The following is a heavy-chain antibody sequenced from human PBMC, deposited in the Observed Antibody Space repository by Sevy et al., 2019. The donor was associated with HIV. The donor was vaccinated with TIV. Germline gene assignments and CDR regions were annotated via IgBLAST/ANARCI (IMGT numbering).Heavy chain of an antibody. V-gene: IGHV3-23*01. J-gene: IGHJ4*02. CDR1: GFTFSSYA. CDR3: AKRDDTAMDTLYYFDY. Sequence: GGSLRLSCAASGFTFSSYAMSWVRQAPGKGLEWVSSISGSGGSTYYADSVKGRFTISRDNSKNTLYVQMNSLRAEDTAVYYCAKRDDTAMDTLYYFDYWGQGTLVTVSS. CDR2: ISGSGGST. D-gene: IGHD5-18*01.